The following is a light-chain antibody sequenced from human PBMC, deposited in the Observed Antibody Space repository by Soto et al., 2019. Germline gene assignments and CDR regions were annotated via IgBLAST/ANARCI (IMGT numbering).Light chain of an antibody. CDR2: DAS. V-gene: IGKV3D-20*02. CDR1: QSVSSSY. Sequence: EILFTPSPGALSMSTGEVATLSCRASQSVSSSYLAWYQQKPGQAPRLLIYDASTRATGIPARFSGSGSGTDFTLTIGSLEPEDFAVYYCQQRGEWPPGATFGQGTRLEIK. J-gene: IGKJ5*01. CDR3: QQRGEWPPGAT.